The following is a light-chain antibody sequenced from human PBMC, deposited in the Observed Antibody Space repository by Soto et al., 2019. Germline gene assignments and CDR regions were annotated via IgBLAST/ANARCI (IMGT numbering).Light chain of an antibody. Sequence: VLTQFADTLSLYPGERSTISCRASQSVSSFLAWYQQKPGQAPRLLIYDASNRATGIPARLSGSGSGTDFTLTISSXEPEDFAVYYCQHRSSWPGAFGPGTKVDIK. CDR3: QHRSSWPGA. CDR1: QSVSSF. J-gene: IGKJ3*01. CDR2: DAS. V-gene: IGKV3-11*01.